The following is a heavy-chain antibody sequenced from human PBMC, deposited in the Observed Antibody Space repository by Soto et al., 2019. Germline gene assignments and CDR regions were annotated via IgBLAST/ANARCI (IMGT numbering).Heavy chain of an antibody. D-gene: IGHD6-13*01. J-gene: IGHJ5*02. CDR3: ASTYSSSWYWFDP. CDR2: IFSNDEK. V-gene: IGHV2-26*04. Sequence: QVTVKESGPVLVKPTETLTLTCTVSGFSLSNAGLGVSWIRQPPGTALEWLAHIFSNDEKSYSTSLKSRLTNSKDTSKSQVVLTMINMDPVDTATYYCASTYSSSWYWFDPWCQGTLVTVSS. CDR1: GFSLSNAGLG.